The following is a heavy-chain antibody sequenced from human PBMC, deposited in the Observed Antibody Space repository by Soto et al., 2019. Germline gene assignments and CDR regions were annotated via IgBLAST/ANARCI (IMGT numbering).Heavy chain of an antibody. V-gene: IGHV1-18*01. J-gene: IGHJ4*02. CDR1: GYTYTSYG. D-gene: IGHD6-19*01. CDR3: ARAVAVPADFDY. Sequence: ASVKVSCKASGYTYTSYGRSWVRQAPGQGLEWMGWISAYNGNTNYAQKFQGRVTITRDTSASTAYMELSSLRSEDTAVYYCARAVAVPADFDYWGQGTLVTVS. CDR2: ISAYNGNT.